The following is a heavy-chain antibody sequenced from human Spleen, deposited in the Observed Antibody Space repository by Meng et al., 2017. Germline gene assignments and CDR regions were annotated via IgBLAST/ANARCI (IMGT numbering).Heavy chain of an antibody. D-gene: IGHD3-16*01. CDR2: IDYSGTT. CDR3: VRRINTYGGWFDP. Sequence: QMQLQESGPGLVKPSETLSLTCSVSGGSIRSNSYHWGWVRQPPGEGLEWIANIDYSGTTYYNPSLQSRVIISADTANNQFSLKLTSVTAADTGAYYCVRRINTYGGWFDPWGQGILVTVSS. J-gene: IGHJ5*02. CDR1: GGSIRSNSYH. V-gene: IGHV4-39*01.